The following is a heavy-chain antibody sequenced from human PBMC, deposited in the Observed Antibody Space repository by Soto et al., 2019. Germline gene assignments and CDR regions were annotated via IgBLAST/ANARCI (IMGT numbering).Heavy chain of an antibody. Sequence: ASVTVSCKASGGSFISYAISWVRQAPGQGLEWMGGIIPIFGTANYAQKFQGRVTITADESTSTAYMELSSLRSEDTAVYYCASSPYCSSTSCYFFDPLGQGTLVTVSS. V-gene: IGHV1-69*01. D-gene: IGHD2-2*01. CDR3: ASSPYCSSTSCYFFDP. CDR1: GGSFISYA. J-gene: IGHJ5*02. CDR2: IIPIFGTA.